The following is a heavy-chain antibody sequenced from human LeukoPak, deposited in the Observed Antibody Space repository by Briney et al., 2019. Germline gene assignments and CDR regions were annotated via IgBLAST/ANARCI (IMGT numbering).Heavy chain of an antibody. CDR3: ARLLTAAALTDAFDI. CDR2: IYCSGST. CDR1: GGSISSSSYY. D-gene: IGHD2-2*01. J-gene: IGHJ3*02. V-gene: IGHV4-39*01. Sequence: NASETLSLTCTVSGGSISSSSYYWGWIRQPPGKGLEWIGSIYCSGSTYYNPSLKSRVTISVDTSKNQFSLKLSSVTAADTAVYYCARLLTAAALTDAFDIWGQGTMVTVSS.